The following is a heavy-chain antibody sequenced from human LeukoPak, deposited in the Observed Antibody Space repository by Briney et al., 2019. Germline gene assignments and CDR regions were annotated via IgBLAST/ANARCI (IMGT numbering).Heavy chain of an antibody. D-gene: IGHD3-10*01. Sequence: GRSLRLSCATSGFTFSNYAMHWVRQAPGKGLEWVAVISYDGSDKNYAESVKGRFTISRDNSKNTLYRQMDSLRAEDTAVYYCARVEEGGYYGHIQDPWGQGNLVTVSS. V-gene: IGHV3-30*04. CDR1: GFTFSNYA. CDR2: ISYDGSDK. J-gene: IGHJ5*02. CDR3: ARVEEGGYYGHIQDP.